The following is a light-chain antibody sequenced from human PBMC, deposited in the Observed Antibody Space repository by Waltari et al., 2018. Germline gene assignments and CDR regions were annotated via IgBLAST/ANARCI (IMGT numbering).Light chain of an antibody. CDR3: HQTYKTPQT. J-gene: IGKJ1*01. CDR1: ETISKS. V-gene: IGKV1-39*01. Sequence: IQLTQSPPSLSASVGDRITITCRASETISKSLNWYQQKPGKAPKLLIYGAFALHSGVSSRFSGSGSGTDFTLSITSLQPEDFGTFYCHQTYKTPQTFGQGTNV. CDR2: GAF.